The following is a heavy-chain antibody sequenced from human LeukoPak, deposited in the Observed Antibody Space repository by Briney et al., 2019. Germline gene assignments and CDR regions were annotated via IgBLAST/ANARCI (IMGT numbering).Heavy chain of an antibody. Sequence: PSETLSFTCAVYGGSFSGYYWSWIRQPPGKGLEWIGEINHSGSTNYNPSLKSRVTISVDTSKNQFSLKLSSVTAADTAVYYCARGRARLRGYFDYWGQGTLVTVSS. V-gene: IGHV4-34*01. CDR3: ARGRARLRGYFDY. D-gene: IGHD4-17*01. CDR2: INHSGST. CDR1: GGSFSGYY. J-gene: IGHJ4*02.